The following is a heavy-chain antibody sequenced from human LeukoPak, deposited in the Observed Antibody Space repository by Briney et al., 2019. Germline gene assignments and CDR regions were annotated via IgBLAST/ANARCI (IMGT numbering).Heavy chain of an antibody. V-gene: IGHV4-39*07. CDR1: GGSISSSSYY. CDR3: ARGIAAAGNYYYYYMDV. CDR2: IYYSGST. J-gene: IGHJ6*03. Sequence: SETLSLTCTVPGGSISSSSYYWGWLRQPPGKGLEWIGSIYYSGSTYYNPSLKSRVTISVDTSKNQFSLKLSSVTAADTAVYYCARGIAAAGNYYYYYMDVWGKGTTVTVSS. D-gene: IGHD6-13*01.